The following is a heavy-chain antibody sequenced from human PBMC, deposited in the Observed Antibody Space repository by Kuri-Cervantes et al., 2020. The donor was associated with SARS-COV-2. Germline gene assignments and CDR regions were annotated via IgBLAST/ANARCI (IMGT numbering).Heavy chain of an antibody. J-gene: IGHJ3*02. V-gene: IGHV4-34*01. Sequence: SETLSLTCAVYGGSFSGYYWSWIRQPPGKGLEWIGEINHSGSTNYNPSLKSRVTISVDTSKNQFSLKLSSVTAADTAVYYCARHRMADAFDIWGQGTMVTVSS. CDR3: ARHRMADAFDI. D-gene: IGHD2-8*01. CDR2: INHSGST. CDR1: GGSFSGYY.